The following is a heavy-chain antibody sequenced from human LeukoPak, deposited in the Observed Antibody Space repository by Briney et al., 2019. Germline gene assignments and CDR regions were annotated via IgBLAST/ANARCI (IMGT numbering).Heavy chain of an antibody. J-gene: IGHJ4*02. Sequence: ASVKVSCKASGCIFTEYYMHWVRQAPGQGLEWMGWISPNSGDTNYAQKFQGRVTMTRDTSISTAYMQLSSLRSDDTAVYYCGTELSVNWGQGTLVTVSS. D-gene: IGHD2-8*01. CDR1: GCIFTEYY. CDR3: GTELSVN. V-gene: IGHV1-2*02. CDR2: ISPNSGDT.